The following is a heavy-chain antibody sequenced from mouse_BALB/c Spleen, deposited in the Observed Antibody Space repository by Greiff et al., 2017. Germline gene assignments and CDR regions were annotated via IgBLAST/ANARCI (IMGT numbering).Heavy chain of an antibody. D-gene: IGHD2-1*01. CDR3: AREWDGNYAHYLDY. Sequence: EVQLVESGGGLVQPGGSRKLSCAASGFTFSSFGMHWVRQAPEKGLEWVAYISSGSSTIYYADTVKGRFTISRDNPKNTLFLQMTSLRSEDTAMYYCAREWDGNYAHYLDYWGQGTTLTVSS. J-gene: IGHJ2*01. CDR1: GFTFSSFG. V-gene: IGHV5-17*02. CDR2: ISSGSSTI.